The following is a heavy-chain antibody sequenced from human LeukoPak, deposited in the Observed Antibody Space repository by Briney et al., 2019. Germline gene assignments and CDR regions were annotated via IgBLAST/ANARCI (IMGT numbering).Heavy chain of an antibody. Sequence: PGRSLRLSCAASGFTFSSYGMHWVRQAPGKGLEWVAVIWYDGSNKYYADSVKGRFTISRDNSKNTLYLQMNSLRAEDTAVYYCARDMRYYEYYYGSESYYPTALDYWGQGTLVTVSS. CDR1: GFTFSSYG. J-gene: IGHJ4*02. CDR2: IWYDGSNK. CDR3: ARDMRYYEYYYGSESYYPTALDY. D-gene: IGHD3-10*01. V-gene: IGHV3-33*01.